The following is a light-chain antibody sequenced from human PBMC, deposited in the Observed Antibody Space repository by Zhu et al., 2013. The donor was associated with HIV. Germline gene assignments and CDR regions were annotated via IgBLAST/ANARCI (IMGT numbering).Light chain of an antibody. V-gene: IGLV2-14*03. Sequence: QSALTQPASVSGVPGQTLTISCTSTTNDIGSYVSWYRQYEARAPKLIIFGVSDRPSGTSFRLSGSKSGNTASMTISGLHPDDEADYYCSSFTSSSTSVFGTGTKVTVL. CDR2: GVS. J-gene: IGLJ1*01. CDR3: SSFTSSSTSV. CDR1: TNDIGSY.